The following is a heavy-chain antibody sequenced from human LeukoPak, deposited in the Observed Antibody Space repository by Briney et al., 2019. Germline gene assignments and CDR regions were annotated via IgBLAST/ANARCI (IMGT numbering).Heavy chain of an antibody. CDR2: INPNSGGT. Sequence: ASVKVSCKASGYTFTGYYMHWVRQAPGQELEWMGWINPNSGGTNYAQKFQGRVTMTRDTSISTAYMELSRLRSDDTAVYYCASPIVGATSYYYYGMDVWGQGTTVTVSS. CDR3: ASPIVGATSYYYYGMDV. D-gene: IGHD1-26*01. V-gene: IGHV1-2*02. J-gene: IGHJ6*02. CDR1: GYTFTGYY.